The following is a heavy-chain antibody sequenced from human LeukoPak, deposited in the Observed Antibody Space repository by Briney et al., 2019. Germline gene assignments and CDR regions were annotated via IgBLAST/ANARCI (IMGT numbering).Heavy chain of an antibody. CDR3: ARDFMVRGFVTAGVDY. Sequence: SVKVSCKASGGTFSSYAISWVRQAPGQGLEWMGRIIPNLGIANYAQKFQGRVTITADKSTSTAYMELSSLRSEDTAVYYCARDFMVRGFVTAGVDYWGQGTLVTVSS. CDR1: GGTFSSYA. D-gene: IGHD3-10*01. V-gene: IGHV1-69*04. J-gene: IGHJ4*02. CDR2: IIPNLGIA.